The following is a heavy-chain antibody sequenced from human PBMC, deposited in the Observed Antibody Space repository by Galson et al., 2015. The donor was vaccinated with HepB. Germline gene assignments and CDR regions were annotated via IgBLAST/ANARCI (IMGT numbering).Heavy chain of an antibody. CDR2: DKPTRGGT. Sequence: SVKVSCKASGYTFTSRYTHWARQGAGLGLEWMGGDKPTRGGTKFAQKFQGRVIMTRDTSISTAYMELSSLRSDDTAVYYCARDYYDNSGNGAFDIWGQGTMVIVSS. V-gene: IGHV1-2*02. D-gene: IGHD3-22*01. J-gene: IGHJ3*02. CDR3: ARDYYDNSGNGAFDI. CDR1: GYTFTSRY.